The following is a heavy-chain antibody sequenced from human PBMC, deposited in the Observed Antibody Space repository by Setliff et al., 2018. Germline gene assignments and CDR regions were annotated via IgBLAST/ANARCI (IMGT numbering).Heavy chain of an antibody. CDR3: ARDRRDYIGAGSSEIDYYYYYYMDV. J-gene: IGHJ6*03. Sequence: PSETLSLTCSVSGGSITSGGGFYWAWIRQPPGKGLEWIGSISPGRSINYNPSLRSRVTISGDTSKNQISLNLSSGTAADTAVYYCARDRRDYIGAGSSEIDYYYYYYMDVWGKGTTVTVSS. V-gene: IGHV4-39*07. D-gene: IGHD3-10*01. CDR2: ISPGRSI. CDR1: GGSITSGGGFY.